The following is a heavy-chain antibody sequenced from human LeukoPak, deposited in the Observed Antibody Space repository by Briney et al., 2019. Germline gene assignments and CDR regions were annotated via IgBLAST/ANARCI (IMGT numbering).Heavy chain of an antibody. D-gene: IGHD6-19*01. J-gene: IGHJ4*02. CDR3: ARDVGSGWFDY. Sequence: PGGSLRLSCAASGFTFTSIWMSWVRQAPGKGVEWVANINQDGSEKGYVDSVKGRFIISRDNAKNSLYLQMNSLRAEDTAVYYCARDVGSGWFDYWGQGTLVTVSS. CDR1: GFTFTSIW. V-gene: IGHV3-7*01. CDR2: INQDGSEK.